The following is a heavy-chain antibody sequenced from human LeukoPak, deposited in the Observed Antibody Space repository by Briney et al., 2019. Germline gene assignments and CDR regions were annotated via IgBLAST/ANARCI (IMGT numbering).Heavy chain of an antibody. Sequence: TGGSLRLSCAPSGFTLSSYWMSWVRQAPGKGLEWVANIKQDGSETYYVGSVKGRFTISRDNAKNSLYLQMNSLRAEDTAVYYCARGDILTGSDWFDPWGQGTLVTVSS. J-gene: IGHJ5*02. V-gene: IGHV3-7*01. CDR1: GFTLSSYW. CDR3: ARGDILTGSDWFDP. CDR2: IKQDGSET. D-gene: IGHD3-9*01.